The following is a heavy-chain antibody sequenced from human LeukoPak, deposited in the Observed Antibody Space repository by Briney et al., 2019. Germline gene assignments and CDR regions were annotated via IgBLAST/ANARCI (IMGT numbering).Heavy chain of an antibody. CDR1: GYTFTSYT. V-gene: IGHV1-2*02. Sequence: ASVKVSCKTSGYTFTSYTLNWVRQAPGQRLEWMGWINPNSGGTNYAQKFQGRVTMTRDTSISTAYMELSRLRSDDTAVYYCARGIAARPGGYFDYWGQGTLVTVSS. D-gene: IGHD6-6*01. CDR3: ARGIAARPGGYFDY. J-gene: IGHJ4*02. CDR2: INPNSGGT.